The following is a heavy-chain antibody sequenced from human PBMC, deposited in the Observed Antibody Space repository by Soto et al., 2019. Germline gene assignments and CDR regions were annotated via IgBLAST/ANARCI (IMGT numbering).Heavy chain of an antibody. Sequence: GGSLTLSCAAYGFAFTSYEMNWVRQAPGKGLEWVSYITRSGDTLYYADSVKGRFTTSRDNANNSLYLQMNSLTDEDTAVYYCARDDPTPFDYWGQGTLVTVSS. CDR1: GFAFTSYE. CDR3: ARDDPTPFDY. CDR2: ITRSGDTL. J-gene: IGHJ4*01. V-gene: IGHV3-48*03. D-gene: IGHD4-17*01.